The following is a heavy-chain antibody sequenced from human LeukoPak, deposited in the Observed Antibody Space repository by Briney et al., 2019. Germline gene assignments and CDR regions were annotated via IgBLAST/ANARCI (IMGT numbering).Heavy chain of an antibody. J-gene: IGHJ4*02. CDR1: GGSITSTNY. CDR2: VNLQGST. Sequence: SETLSLTCGVSGGSITSTNYWTWVRQPPGKGLEWIGEVNLQGSTNYNPSLMGRVAISVDVSENHISLQLTSVTAADTAVYYCAREGGPYRPLDYSGQGTLVTVSS. V-gene: IGHV4-4*02. CDR3: AREGGPYRPLDY.